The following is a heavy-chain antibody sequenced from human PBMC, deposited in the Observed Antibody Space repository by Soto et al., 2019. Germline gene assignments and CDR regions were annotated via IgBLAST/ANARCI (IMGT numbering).Heavy chain of an antibody. D-gene: IGHD1-1*01. CDR2: IIPIFGTA. Sequence: SVKVSCKASGGTFSSYAISWVRQAPGQGLEWMGGIIPIFGTANYAQKFQGRVTITADESTSTAYMELSSLRSEDTAVYYCARPRTGPDAFDIWGQGTMVIVSS. J-gene: IGHJ3*02. CDR3: ARPRTGPDAFDI. V-gene: IGHV1-69*13. CDR1: GGTFSSYA.